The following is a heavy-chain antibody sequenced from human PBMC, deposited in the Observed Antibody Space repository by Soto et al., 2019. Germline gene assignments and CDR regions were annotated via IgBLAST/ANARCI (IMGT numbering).Heavy chain of an antibody. CDR2: INPNTGDA. CDR1: GYSFTGYY. V-gene: IGHV1-2*04. CDR3: VREGGTFGHSLGELFPTQNYHYYGMDV. Sequence: GASVKVSCKASGYSFTGYYIHWLRQAPGQGPEWMGWINPNTGDAKYAQKFQGWVTLTRDTSISTAYMEMKRLKSDDTAVFYCVREGGTFGHSLGELFPTQNYHYYGMDVWGQGTTVTVSS. J-gene: IGHJ6*02. D-gene: IGHD3-10*01.